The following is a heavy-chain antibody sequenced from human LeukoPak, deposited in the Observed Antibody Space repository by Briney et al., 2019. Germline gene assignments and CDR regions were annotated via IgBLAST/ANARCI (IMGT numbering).Heavy chain of an antibody. V-gene: IGHV3-30*02. D-gene: IGHD5-12*01. J-gene: IGHJ4*02. CDR1: GFTFRSYG. Sequence: SLRLACAASGFTFRSYGIHWVRQAPGKGLGGVAFIRNDGINRSYADSVKGRFTISRDNAKNSLYLQMNSLRAEDTAVYYCARESIVATISHFDYWGQGTLVTVSS. CDR3: ARESIVATISHFDY. CDR2: IRNDGINR.